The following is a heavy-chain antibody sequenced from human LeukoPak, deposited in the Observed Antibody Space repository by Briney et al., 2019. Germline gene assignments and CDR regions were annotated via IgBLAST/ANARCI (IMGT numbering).Heavy chain of an antibody. CDR1: GGSISSSDYY. V-gene: IGHV4-30-4*01. J-gene: IGHJ4*02. CDR3: ARNRDGYNSFDY. CDR2: IYYSGSS. Sequence: SETLSLTCTVSGGSISSSDYYWSWIRQPPGKGLEWIGYIYYSGSSYYNPSLRSRVTISVDTSKNHFSLKLSSVTAADTAVYYCARNRDGYNSFDYWGQGTLVTVSS. D-gene: IGHD5-24*01.